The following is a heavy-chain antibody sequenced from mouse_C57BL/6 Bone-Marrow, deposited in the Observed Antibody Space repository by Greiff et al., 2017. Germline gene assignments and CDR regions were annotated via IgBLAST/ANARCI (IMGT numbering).Heavy chain of an antibody. CDR2: IDPSDSYT. CDR1: GYTFTSYW. V-gene: IGHV1-59*01. Sequence: QVQLQQPGAELVRPGTSVKLSCKASGYTFTSYWMHWVKQRPGQGLEWIGVIDPSDSYTNYNQKFKGKATLTVDTSSSTAYMQLSSLTSEDSAVYYCARWDGSSYYWYFDVWGTGTTVTVSS. J-gene: IGHJ1*03. CDR3: ARWDGSSYYWYFDV. D-gene: IGHD1-1*01.